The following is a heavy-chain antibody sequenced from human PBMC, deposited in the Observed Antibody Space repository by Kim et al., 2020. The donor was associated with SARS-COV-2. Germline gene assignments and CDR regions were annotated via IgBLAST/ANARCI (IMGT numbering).Heavy chain of an antibody. CDR1: GGSISSGDYY. Sequence: SETLSLTCTVSGGSISSGDYYWSWIRQPPGKGLEWIGYIYYSGSTYYNPSLKSRVTISVDTSKNQFSLKLSSVTAADTAVYYCARDKGGGDDYGDYNAQGNWFDPWGQGTLVTVSS. CDR2: IYYSGST. J-gene: IGHJ5*02. D-gene: IGHD4-17*01. CDR3: ARDKGGGDDYGDYNAQGNWFDP. V-gene: IGHV4-30-4*01.